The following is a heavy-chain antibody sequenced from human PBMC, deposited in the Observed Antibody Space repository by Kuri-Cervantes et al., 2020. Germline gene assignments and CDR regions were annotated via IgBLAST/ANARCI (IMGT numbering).Heavy chain of an antibody. J-gene: IGHJ6*02. D-gene: IGHD6-13*01. CDR2: IYSGGST. V-gene: IGHV3-53*05. CDR1: GFTVSRNY. CDR3: ARDPSQQLVLSGPRSYYYYYGMDV. Sequence: GESLKISCVASGFTVSRNYMSWVRQAPGKGLEWVSVIYSGGSTDYADSVKGRFTISRDNSKNTLYLQMISLRSDDTAVYYCARDPSQQLVLSGPRSYYYYYGMDVWGQGTTVTVSS.